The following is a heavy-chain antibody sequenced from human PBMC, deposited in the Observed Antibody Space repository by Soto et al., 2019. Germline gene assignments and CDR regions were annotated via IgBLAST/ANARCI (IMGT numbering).Heavy chain of an antibody. CDR1: GDSIGTTHSY. Sequence: SETLSLTCTVSGDSIGTTHSYWAWIRQSPGKGLEWIGNIHYSGSTYYMPSLRSRVTLSVDTSKNQFSLRLTSVTAEDTAVYYCARPDGNGNVWPLDYWGQGILVTVSS. CDR3: ARPDGNGNVWPLDY. V-gene: IGHV4-39*01. D-gene: IGHD2-8*01. CDR2: IHYSGST. J-gene: IGHJ4*02.